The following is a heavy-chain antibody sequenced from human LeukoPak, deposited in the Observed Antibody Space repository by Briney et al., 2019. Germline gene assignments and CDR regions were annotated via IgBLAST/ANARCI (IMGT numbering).Heavy chain of an antibody. CDR2: IIPMFGAT. CDR3: ARGSYSDYIFDY. D-gene: IGHD4-11*01. Sequence: SVKVSCKASGGIFSSYGINWVRQAPGQGLEWMGRIIPMFGATNYAQKFQGRVTVTTDESTSTAYMELSSLRSEDTAVYYCARGSYSDYIFDYWGQGTLVTVSS. V-gene: IGHV1-69*05. CDR1: GGIFSSYG. J-gene: IGHJ4*02.